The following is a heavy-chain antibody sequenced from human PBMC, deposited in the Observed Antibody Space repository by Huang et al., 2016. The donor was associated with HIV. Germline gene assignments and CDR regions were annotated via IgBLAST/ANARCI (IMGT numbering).Heavy chain of an antibody. CDR3: AMSLRYQYDSRSYWGRYFDY. Sequence: QVQLEQSGPAVRKPGSSVKVSCQASGGSFSDQIISWVRQAPGQRFEWMGGIIPRCRAPAYAKEFKGRVTMTADESTATIYMELNSLTSEDTAVYYCAMSLRYQYDSRSYWGRYFDYWGQGTLVTVSS. CDR2: IIPRCRAP. V-gene: IGHV1-69*01. J-gene: IGHJ4*02. D-gene: IGHD3-16*01. CDR1: GGSFSDQI.